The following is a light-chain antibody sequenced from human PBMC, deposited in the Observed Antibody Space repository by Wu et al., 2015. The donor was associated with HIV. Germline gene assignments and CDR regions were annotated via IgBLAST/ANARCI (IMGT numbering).Light chain of an antibody. CDR1: QSVASLGSNW. J-gene: IGKJ5*01. CDR3: QQYASSPIT. CDR2: EAY. V-gene: IGKV3-20*01. Sequence: ENVLMQSPGTLSVSPGERVTLLCNATQSVASLGSNWLAWYQHKPGQSPRLLIYEAYKKAAGVSDRFSGAGSGTDFSLTITRLQTDDFAFYFCQQYASSPITFGPGTRL.